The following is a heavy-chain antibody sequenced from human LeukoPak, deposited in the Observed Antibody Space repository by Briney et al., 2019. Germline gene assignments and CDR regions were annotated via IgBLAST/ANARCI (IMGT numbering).Heavy chain of an antibody. Sequence: SETLSLTCTVSGGSISSSSYYWGCIRQPPGKGLEWIGSTYYSGTTYYNPSLKSRVTISVDTSKNQFSLKLNSVTAADTAVYYCAAYGSGKGNFDYWGQGTLVTVSS. D-gene: IGHD3-10*01. CDR2: TYYSGTT. V-gene: IGHV4-39*01. CDR3: AAYGSGKGNFDY. J-gene: IGHJ4*02. CDR1: GGSISSSSYY.